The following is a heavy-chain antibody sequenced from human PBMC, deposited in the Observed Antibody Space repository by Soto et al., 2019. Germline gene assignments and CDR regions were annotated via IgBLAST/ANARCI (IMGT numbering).Heavy chain of an antibody. CDR1: GYTFTSYG. J-gene: IGHJ6*03. Sequence: ASVKVSCKASGYTFTSYGISWVRQAPGQGLEWMGWISAYNGNTNYAQELQGRVTMTTDTSTSTAYMELRSLRSDDTAVYYCASSVHGPQTKKLWGPNWNYGGYYYYYMDVWGKGTTVTVSS. V-gene: IGHV1-18*01. CDR2: ISAYNGNT. CDR3: ASSVHGPQTKKLWGPNWNYGGYYYYYMDV. D-gene: IGHD1-7*01.